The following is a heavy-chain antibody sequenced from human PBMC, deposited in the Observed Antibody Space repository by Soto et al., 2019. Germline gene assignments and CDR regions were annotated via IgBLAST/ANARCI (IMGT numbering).Heavy chain of an antibody. CDR3: AKEVSLGSTVDLGY. V-gene: IGHV3-23*01. CDR2: ISGSGGST. J-gene: IGHJ4*02. Sequence: GSLRLSCAASGFTFSIFDMSWVRQSPGKGLEWVSTISGSGGSTYYADAVKGRFTISRDNSMGTLYLQMKSLRVEDTAIYYCAKEVSLGSTVDLGYWGQGALVTVSS. CDR1: GFTFSIFD. D-gene: IGHD7-27*01.